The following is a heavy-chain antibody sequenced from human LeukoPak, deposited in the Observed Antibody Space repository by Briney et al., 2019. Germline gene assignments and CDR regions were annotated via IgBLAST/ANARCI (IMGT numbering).Heavy chain of an antibody. Sequence: GGSLRLSCAASGFTFSSYGMSWVRQAPGKGLEWVSAISGSGGSTYYADSVKGRFTISRDNSKNTLYLQMNSLRAEDTAVYYCAKVSYGDYTYYYYYYMDVWGKGTTVTISS. D-gene: IGHD4-17*01. V-gene: IGHV3-23*01. CDR3: AKVSYGDYTYYYYYYMDV. J-gene: IGHJ6*03. CDR2: ISGSGGST. CDR1: GFTFSSYG.